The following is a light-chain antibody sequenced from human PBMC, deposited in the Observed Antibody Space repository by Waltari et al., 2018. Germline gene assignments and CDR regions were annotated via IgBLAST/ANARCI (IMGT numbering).Light chain of an antibody. CDR1: QSVSRW. CDR2: KTS. V-gene: IGKV1-5*03. J-gene: IGKJ1*01. Sequence: TGRASQSVSRWLAWDQQKPGKAPKLLIYKTSTLESGVPSRFSGSGSGTEFSLTISSLQPDDFATYYCQHYSTYSWTFGQGTKLEIK. CDR3: QHYSTYSWT.